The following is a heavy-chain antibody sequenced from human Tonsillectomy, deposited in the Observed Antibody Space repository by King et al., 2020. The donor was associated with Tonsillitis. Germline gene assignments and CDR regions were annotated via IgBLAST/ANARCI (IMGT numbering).Heavy chain of an antibody. J-gene: IGHJ4*02. CDR2: IYSGDSDT. D-gene: IGHD5-18*01. CDR3: ARHRGYSYGYGDY. V-gene: IGHV5-51*01. Sequence: QLVQSGAEVKKPGESLKISCKGSGYSFTNYGIGWVRQIPGKGLEWMGFIYSGDSDTRYSPAFQGQVTISADKSISTAYLQWSSLKASDSAMYYCARHRGYSYGYGDYWGQGTQVTVSS. CDR1: GYSFTNYG.